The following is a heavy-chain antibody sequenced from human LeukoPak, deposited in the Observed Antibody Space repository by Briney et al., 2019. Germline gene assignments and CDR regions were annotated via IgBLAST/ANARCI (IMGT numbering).Heavy chain of an antibody. CDR3: VRDSSGDSPGRPSPDY. CDR2: IWYDGGSK. V-gene: IGHV3-33*01. Sequence: GGSLRLSCAASGFTFSYYGMHWVRQAPGKGLEWVANIWYDGGSKYYADSVKGRFTISRDNSKNTLNLQMNSLRADDTAVYFCVRDSSGDSPGRPSPDYWGQGTLVTVSS. D-gene: IGHD3-10*01. J-gene: IGHJ4*02. CDR1: GFTFSYYG.